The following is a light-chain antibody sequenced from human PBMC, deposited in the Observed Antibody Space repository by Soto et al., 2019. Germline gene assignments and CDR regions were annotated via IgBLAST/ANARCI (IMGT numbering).Light chain of an antibody. Sequence: IVMTQSQGTVFVPPGERATLSCRASQSISINLAWYQHIPGKTPRLLLYDASTRATGIPDRFSGSGSGTDFTLTISSLEPEDLAVYYCQKHDSSRSITFGQGTKLDIK. CDR3: QKHDSSRSIT. CDR2: DAS. CDR1: QSISIN. V-gene: IGKV3-20*01. J-gene: IGKJ5*01.